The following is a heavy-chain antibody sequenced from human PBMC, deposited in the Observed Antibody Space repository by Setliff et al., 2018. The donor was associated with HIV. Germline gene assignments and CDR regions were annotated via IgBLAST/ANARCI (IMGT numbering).Heavy chain of an antibody. CDR1: GGSIRSSSYY. CDR2: IYYNGNT. J-gene: IGHJ3*02. V-gene: IGHV4-39*07. D-gene: IGHD1-26*01. Sequence: PSETLSLTCTVSGGSIRSSSYYWGWIRQPPGKGLEWIGSIYYNGNTYYNPSLKSRVTISVDTSKNQFSLKLSSVTAADTAVYYCAKNLGVGEYSASEDAFDIWGQGTMVTVSS. CDR3: AKNLGVGEYSASEDAFDI.